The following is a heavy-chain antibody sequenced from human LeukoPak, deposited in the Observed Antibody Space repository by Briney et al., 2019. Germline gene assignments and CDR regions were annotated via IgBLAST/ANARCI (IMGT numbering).Heavy chain of an antibody. CDR2: IYTSGST. V-gene: IGHV4-4*07. Sequence: SETVSLTCTDSGGSISSYYWSWIRQPAGKGLEWIGRIYTSGSTNYNPSLKSRVTMSVDTSKNQFSLKLSSVTAADTAVYYCARDRYDFWSGPFDPWGQGTLVTVSS. J-gene: IGHJ5*02. CDR1: GGSISSYY. D-gene: IGHD3-3*01. CDR3: ARDRYDFWSGPFDP.